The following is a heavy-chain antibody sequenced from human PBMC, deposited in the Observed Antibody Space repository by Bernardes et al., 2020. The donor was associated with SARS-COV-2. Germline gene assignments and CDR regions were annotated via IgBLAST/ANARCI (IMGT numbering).Heavy chain of an antibody. D-gene: IGHD2-2*01. CDR2: ISSSGSTI. J-gene: IGHJ6*02. CDR1: GFTFSDYY. Sequence: GGSLRLSCAASGFTFSDYYMSWIRQAPGKGLEWVSYISSSGSTIYYADSVKGRFTISRDNAKNSLYLQMNSPRAEDTAVYYCARDLVVVPAARASYYYYGMDVWGQGTLVTVSS. CDR3: ARDLVVVPAARASYYYYGMDV. V-gene: IGHV3-11*01.